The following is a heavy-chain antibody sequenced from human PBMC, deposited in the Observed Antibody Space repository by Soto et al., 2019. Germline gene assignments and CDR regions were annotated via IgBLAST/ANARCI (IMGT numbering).Heavy chain of an antibody. D-gene: IGHD2-2*01. Sequence: EVQLLQSAGNLVQPGGSLRLSCAASGFTLSNYGMNWVRQAPGKGLEWVSSISGSDGTTYYADSVKGRFTISRDNSKNTLYLHMNTVRAEDTAVYYCANDKCYDWGQGTLVTVSS. CDR1: GFTLSNYG. J-gene: IGHJ4*02. CDR2: ISGSDGTT. CDR3: ANDKCYD. V-gene: IGHV3-23*01.